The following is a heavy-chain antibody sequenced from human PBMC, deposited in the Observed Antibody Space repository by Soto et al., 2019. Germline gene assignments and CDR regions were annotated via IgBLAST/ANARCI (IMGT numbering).Heavy chain of an antibody. CDR1: GGTFSSYT. D-gene: IGHD2-2*01. CDR2: IIPILGIA. V-gene: IGHV1-69*02. Sequence: GASVKVSCKASGGTFSSYTISWVRQAPGQGLEWMGRIIPILGIANYAQKFQGRVTITADKSTSTAYMELSSLRSEDTAVYYCARGYCSSTSCPMGGLVDYWGQGTLVTVSS. J-gene: IGHJ4*02. CDR3: ARGYCSSTSCPMGGLVDY.